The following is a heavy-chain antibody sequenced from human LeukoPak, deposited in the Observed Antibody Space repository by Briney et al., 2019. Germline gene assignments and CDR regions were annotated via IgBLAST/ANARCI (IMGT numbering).Heavy chain of an antibody. J-gene: IGHJ4*02. Sequence: GGSLRLSCAASGFTFSSYEMNWVRQAPGKGLEWVSYISSSGSTIYYADSVKGRFTISRDNAKNSLYLQMNSLRAEDTAVYYCARDWTMVRGVINPHFDYWGQGTLVTVSS. CDR2: ISSSGSTI. CDR1: GFTFSSYE. CDR3: ARDWTMVRGVINPHFDY. D-gene: IGHD3-10*01. V-gene: IGHV3-48*03.